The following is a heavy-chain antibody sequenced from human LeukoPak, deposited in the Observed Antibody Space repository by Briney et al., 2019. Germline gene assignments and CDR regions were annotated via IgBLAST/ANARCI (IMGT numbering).Heavy chain of an antibody. CDR2: INHSGST. V-gene: IGHV4-34*01. CDR1: GGSFSGYY. J-gene: IGHJ4*02. Sequence: SETLSLTCAVYGGSFSGYYWSWIRQPPGKGLEWIGEINHSGSTNYNPSLKSRVTISVDTSKNQFSLKLSSVTAADTAVYYCARDERDSSGYYLGYWGQGTLVTVSS. CDR3: ARDERDSSGYYLGY. D-gene: IGHD3-22*01.